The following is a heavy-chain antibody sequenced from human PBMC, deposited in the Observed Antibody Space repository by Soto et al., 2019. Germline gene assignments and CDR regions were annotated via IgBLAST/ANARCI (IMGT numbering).Heavy chain of an antibody. V-gene: IGHV1-3*01. CDR1: GYTFTSYA. Sequence: GASVKVSCKASGYTFTSYAMHWVRQAPGQRLEWMGWINAGNGNTKYSQKFQGRVTITRDTSASTAYMELSSLRSEDTAVYYCARGRVYYYDSSGHFSLAFDIWGQGTMVTVSS. CDR2: INAGNGNT. CDR3: ARGRVYYYDSSGHFSLAFDI. J-gene: IGHJ3*02. D-gene: IGHD3-22*01.